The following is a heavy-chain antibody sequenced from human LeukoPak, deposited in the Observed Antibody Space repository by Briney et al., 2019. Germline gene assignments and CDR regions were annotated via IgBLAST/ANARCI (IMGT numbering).Heavy chain of an antibody. D-gene: IGHD1-14*01. CDR1: GFTFSTYT. J-gene: IGHJ4*02. CDR3: ARGTLNIPGEHGAFDY. V-gene: IGHV3-48*04. CDR2: IGSTSSNI. Sequence: GGSLRLSCTGSGFTFSTYTMNWVRQAPGKGLEWVASIGSTSSNINYADSVEGRFTISRDNAKNSLYLQMNSLRAEDTAVYYCARGTLNIPGEHGAFDYWGQGTLVTVSS.